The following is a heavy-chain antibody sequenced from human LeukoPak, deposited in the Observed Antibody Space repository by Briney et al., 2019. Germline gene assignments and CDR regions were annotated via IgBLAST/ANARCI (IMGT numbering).Heavy chain of an antibody. CDR1: GYSFTNYW. D-gene: IGHD1-7*01. Sequence: GESLKISCKGSGYSFTNYWIGWGRQIPGKGLELLVIIYPCYAETIYRPSFQGQVPIPPDKSISPAFLQWSTLKASDPACDYCSRRRDNWNYERSGAYYRYGMDVWGEGTTVTVSS. CDR2: IYPCYAET. CDR3: SRRRDNWNYERSGAYYRYGMDV. J-gene: IGHJ6*01. V-gene: IGHV5-51*01.